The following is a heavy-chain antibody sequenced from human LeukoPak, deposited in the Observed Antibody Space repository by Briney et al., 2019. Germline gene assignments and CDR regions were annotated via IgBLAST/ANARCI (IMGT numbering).Heavy chain of an antibody. Sequence: SETLSLTCAVYGGSFSGYYWSWIRQPPGKGLEWIGEINHSGSTNYNPSLKSRVTISVDTSKNQFSLKLSSVTAADTAVYYCARGGIWPVLEGRTPIHYYYYGMDVWGQGTTVTVSS. CDR2: INHSGST. CDR3: ARGGIWPVLEGRTPIHYYYYGMDV. D-gene: IGHD2-15*01. CDR1: GGSFSGYY. J-gene: IGHJ6*02. V-gene: IGHV4-34*01.